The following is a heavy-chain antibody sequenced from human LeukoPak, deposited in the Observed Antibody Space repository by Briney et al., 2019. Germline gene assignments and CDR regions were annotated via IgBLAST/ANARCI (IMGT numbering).Heavy chain of an antibody. D-gene: IGHD2-15*01. Sequence: GGSLRLSCAAFGFSFNDAWMSWVRQAPGKGLEWVGRIKRKTDGGTTDYAAPVKGRFTISRDDSKTSLYLQMNNLKTEDTAVYYCTTDTRRVVVPKWGQGTLVTVSS. J-gene: IGHJ4*02. CDR3: TTDTRRVVVPK. CDR2: IKRKTDGGTT. V-gene: IGHV3-15*01. CDR1: GFSFNDAW.